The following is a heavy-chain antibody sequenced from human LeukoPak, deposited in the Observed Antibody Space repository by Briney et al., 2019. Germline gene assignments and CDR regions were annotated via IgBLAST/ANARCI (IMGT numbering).Heavy chain of an antibody. V-gene: IGHV1-3*01. CDR1: GYTFTSYA. Sequence: ASVKVSCKASGYTFTSYAMHWVRQAPGQRLEWMGWINAGNGNTKYSQKFQGRVTITRDTSASTAYMELSSLRSEDTAVYYCARDDSSGWYGGDYWGQGTLVTASS. J-gene: IGHJ4*02. CDR2: INAGNGNT. CDR3: ARDDSSGWYGGDY. D-gene: IGHD6-19*01.